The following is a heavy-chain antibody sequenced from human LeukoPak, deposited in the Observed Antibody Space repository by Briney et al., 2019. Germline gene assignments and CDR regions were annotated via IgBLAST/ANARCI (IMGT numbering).Heavy chain of an antibody. D-gene: IGHD3-16*01. V-gene: IGHV4-34*01. J-gene: IGHJ4*02. CDR1: GGSFSGYY. CDR3: ARAGGALFDY. CDR2: INHSGST. Sequence: SETLSLTCAVYGGSFSGYYWSWIRQPPGKGLEWIGEINHSGSTNYNPSLKSRVTISVDTSKNQFSLKLSSVTAADTAVYYCARAGGALFDYWGQGTLVTASS.